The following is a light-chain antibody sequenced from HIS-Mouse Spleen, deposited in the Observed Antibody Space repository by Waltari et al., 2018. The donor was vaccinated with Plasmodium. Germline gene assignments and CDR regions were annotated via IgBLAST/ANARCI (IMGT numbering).Light chain of an antibody. CDR3: YSTDSSGNHRV. CDR2: EDS. CDR1: ALPKKY. Sequence: SYELTQPPSVSVSPGQTARITCSGDALPKKYAYWYQQKSGQPPVLVIYEDSKRPSGIPERFSGSSSGTMATSTISGAQVEDEADYYCYSTDSSGNHRVFGGGTKLTVL. V-gene: IGLV3-10*01. J-gene: IGLJ3*02.